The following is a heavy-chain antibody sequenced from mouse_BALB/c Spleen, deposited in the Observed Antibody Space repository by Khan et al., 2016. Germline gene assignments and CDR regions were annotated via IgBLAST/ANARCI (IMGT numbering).Heavy chain of an antibody. Sequence: QIQLVQSGPELKKPGETVKISCKASGYTFTNYGMNWVKQAPGKGLKWLGWINTYTGEPTYADDFKGRFAFSLETSASTAYLQINNLKNEDTATSCCAREGLRRTGYAMDYWGQGTSVTVSS. D-gene: IGHD2-4*01. J-gene: IGHJ4*01. CDR2: INTYTGEP. CDR3: AREGLRRTGYAMDY. V-gene: IGHV9-3-1*01. CDR1: GYTFTNYG.